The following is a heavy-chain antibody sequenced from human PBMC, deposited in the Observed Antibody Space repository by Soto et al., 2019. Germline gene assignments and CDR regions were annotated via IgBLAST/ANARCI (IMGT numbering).Heavy chain of an antibody. CDR2: IWYDGSNK. CDR3: ARDRARALYSGSYLPVYILDY. Sequence: PGGSLRLSCAASGFTFSSYGMHWVRQAPGKGLEWVAVIWYDGSNKYYADSVKGRFTISRDNSKNTLYLQMNSLRAEDTAVYYCARDRARALYSGSYLPVYILDYWGQGTLVTVSS. J-gene: IGHJ4*02. V-gene: IGHV3-33*01. D-gene: IGHD1-26*01. CDR1: GFTFSSYG.